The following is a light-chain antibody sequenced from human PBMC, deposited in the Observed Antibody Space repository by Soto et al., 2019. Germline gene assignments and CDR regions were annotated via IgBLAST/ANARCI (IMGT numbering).Light chain of an antibody. CDR2: KAS. Sequence: DIQMTQSPSTLSGSVGDRVTITCRASQTISSWLAWYQQKPGKAPKLLNYKASTLKSGVPSRFSGSGSGTEFTLTISSLQPDDFATYHCQHYHSYSEAFGQGTKVELK. CDR3: QHYHSYSEA. V-gene: IGKV1-5*03. J-gene: IGKJ1*01. CDR1: QTISSW.